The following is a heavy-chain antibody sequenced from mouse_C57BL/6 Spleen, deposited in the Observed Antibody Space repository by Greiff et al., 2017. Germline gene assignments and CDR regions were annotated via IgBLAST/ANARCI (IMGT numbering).Heavy chain of an antibody. CDR1: GYSFTGYY. Sequence: VQLKESGPELVKPGASVKISCKASGYSFTGYYMHWVKQSHGNILDWIGYIYPYNGVSSYNQKFKGKATLTVDKSSSTAYMELRSLTSEDSAVYYCAMGGSSGSFDYWGQGTTLTVSS. CDR3: AMGGSSGSFDY. CDR2: IYPYNGVS. V-gene: IGHV1-31*01. J-gene: IGHJ2*01. D-gene: IGHD3-1*01.